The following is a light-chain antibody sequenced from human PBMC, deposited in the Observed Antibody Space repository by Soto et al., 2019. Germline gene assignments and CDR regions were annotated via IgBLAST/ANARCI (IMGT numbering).Light chain of an antibody. CDR3: HQNYNLPPWT. V-gene: IGKV1-39*01. CDR2: AAS. J-gene: IGKJ1*01. CDR1: QSISTY. Sequence: DIQMTQSPPSLSASVGDTVTITCRASQSISTYLDWYQVTPGKAPKVLIYAASTRQDGVPSRFSGSGSGTDFTLTINSLQPEDFATYYCHQNYNLPPWTFGQGTKGDI.